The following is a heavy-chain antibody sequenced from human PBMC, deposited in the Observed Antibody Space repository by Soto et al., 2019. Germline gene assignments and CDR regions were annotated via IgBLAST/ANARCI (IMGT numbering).Heavy chain of an antibody. CDR1: GFNFRRYG. V-gene: IGHV3-30*18. Sequence: QVQLVESGGGVVQPGRSLRLSCAASGFNFRRYGMHWVRQAPGKGLEWVAVISYDGSAKWYVDSVKGRFTISRDTSKNILYLQMNSLRAEDTAVYYCAKDEGAEDDILTGYPLFDYRGQGILVTVSS. D-gene: IGHD3-9*01. J-gene: IGHJ4*02. CDR2: ISYDGSAK. CDR3: AKDEGAEDDILTGYPLFDY.